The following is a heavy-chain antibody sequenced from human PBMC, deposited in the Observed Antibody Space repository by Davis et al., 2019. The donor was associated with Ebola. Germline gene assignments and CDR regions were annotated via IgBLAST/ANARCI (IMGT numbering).Heavy chain of an antibody. CDR1: GYTFINYG. D-gene: IGHD5-24*01. V-gene: IGHV1-18*04. CDR3: ARDRRDGYNYNYYYYGMDV. J-gene: IGHJ6*02. CDR2: ISGYNGNT. Sequence: AASVKVSCKASGYTFINYGISWVRQAPGQGLEWMGWISGYNGNTNYAQKLQGRVTMTTDTSTSTAYMELRSLRSEDTAVYYCARDRRDGYNYNYYYYGMDVWGQGTTVTVSS.